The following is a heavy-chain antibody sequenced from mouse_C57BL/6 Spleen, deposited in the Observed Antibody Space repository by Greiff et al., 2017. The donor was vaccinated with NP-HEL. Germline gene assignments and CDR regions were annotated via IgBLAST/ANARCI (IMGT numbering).Heavy chain of an antibody. D-gene: IGHD2-4*01. CDR1: GYTFTSYG. CDR2: IYPRSGNT. Sequence: QVQLQQSGAELARPGASVKLSCKASGYTFTSYGISWVKQRTGQGLEWIGEIYPRSGNTYYNEKVKGKATLTADKSSSTAYMELRSLTSEDAAVYYCARQYDYYLDYWGQGTTLTVSS. V-gene: IGHV1-81*01. J-gene: IGHJ2*01. CDR3: ARQYDYYLDY.